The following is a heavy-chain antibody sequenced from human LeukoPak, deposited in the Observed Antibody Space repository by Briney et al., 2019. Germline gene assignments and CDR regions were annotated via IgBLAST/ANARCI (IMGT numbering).Heavy chain of an antibody. CDR2: INHSGST. J-gene: IGHJ4*02. D-gene: IGHD3-22*01. V-gene: IGHV4-34*01. Sequence: SETLSLTCAVYGGSFSGYYWSWIRQPPGKGLEWIGEINHSGSTNYNPSLKSRVTISVDTSKNQFSLKLSSVTVADTAVYYCARALDSSGYYYHIQSFDYWGQGTLATVSS. CDR1: GGSFSGYY. CDR3: ARALDSSGYYYHIQSFDY.